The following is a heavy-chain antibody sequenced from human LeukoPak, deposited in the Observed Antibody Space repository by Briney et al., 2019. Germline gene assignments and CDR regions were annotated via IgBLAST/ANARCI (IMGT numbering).Heavy chain of an antibody. CDR1: GGSISSGDHY. CDR3: ARRDNGWFDL. Sequence: SETLSLTCTVSGGSISSGDHYWSWIRQPPGEGLEWIAYIYYSGSTYYNPPLKSRVTISVDTSKNQLSLKLSSVTAADTAVYYYARRDNGWFDLWGQGTLVTVSS. D-gene: IGHD2-8*01. V-gene: IGHV4-30-4*01. CDR2: IYYSGST. J-gene: IGHJ5*02.